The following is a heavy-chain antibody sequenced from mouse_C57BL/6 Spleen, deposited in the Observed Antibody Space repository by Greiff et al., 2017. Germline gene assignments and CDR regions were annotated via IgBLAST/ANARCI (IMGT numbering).Heavy chain of an antibody. CDR3: CGEGGGSHAMDH. CDR1: GFTFNTYA. V-gene: IGHV10-3*01. Sequence: EVKVVESGGGLVQPKGSLKLSCAASGFTFNTYAMHWVRQAPGKGLEWVARIRSKSSNYATYYADSVKDRFTISRDDSQSMFYLQMNNLKPEDTAMYYWCGEGGGSHAMDHWGQGTSVTVSS. D-gene: IGHD1-1*01. J-gene: IGHJ4*01. CDR2: IRSKSSNYAT.